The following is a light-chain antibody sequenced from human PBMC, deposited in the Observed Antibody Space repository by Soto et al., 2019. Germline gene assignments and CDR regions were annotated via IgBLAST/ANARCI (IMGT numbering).Light chain of an antibody. CDR1: QSVSSN. CDR3: QQYNNWPLT. Sequence: EIVMTQSPATLSVSPGERATLSCRASQSVSSNLAWYQQKPGQAPRLLIYDASTMATGIPARFSGSWSGTEFTLTISSLQSEDFAVCYCQQYNNWPLTGGGGTIVEIK. V-gene: IGKV3-15*01. CDR2: DAS. J-gene: IGKJ4*01.